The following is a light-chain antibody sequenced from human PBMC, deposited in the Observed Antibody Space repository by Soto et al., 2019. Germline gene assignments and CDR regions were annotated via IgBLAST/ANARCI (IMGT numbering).Light chain of an antibody. J-gene: IGKJ1*01. Sequence: DIQMTQSPSTLSASVGDRVTITCRASQSISPWLAWYQQKPGRAPKLLIYKASNLESGVPSRFSGSGSGTEFTLTISSLQPDDLATYYCQHYKTYSRTFGQGTKVEIK. CDR3: QHYKTYSRT. V-gene: IGKV1-5*03. CDR2: KAS. CDR1: QSISPW.